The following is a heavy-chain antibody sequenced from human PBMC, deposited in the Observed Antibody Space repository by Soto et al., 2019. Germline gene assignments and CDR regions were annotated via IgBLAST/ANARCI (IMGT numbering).Heavy chain of an antibody. CDR3: ARVRYWFYP. J-gene: IGHJ5*02. CDR2: IDRTGYT. V-gene: IGHV4-34*01. CDR1: GGCFSVYY. Sequence: SETRSITGAVYGGCFSVYYCNWIRPPPGKGMEWIGEIDRTGYTNYNPSLRSRGTISVDTSKNQFSLRLTSVTAAATVVFYCARVRYWFYPCGQGTLVTISS. D-gene: IGHD3-3*01.